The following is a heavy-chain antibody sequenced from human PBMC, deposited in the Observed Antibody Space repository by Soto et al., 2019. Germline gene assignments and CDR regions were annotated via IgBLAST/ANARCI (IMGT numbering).Heavy chain of an antibody. CDR3: ARDGPYYYAARMDV. CDR2: LHSGGDT. V-gene: IGHV3-53*04. CDR1: GIPVSSNY. Sequence: EVQLVESGGGLVQPGGSLRLSCAASGIPVSSNYMTWVRQAPGKGLGWVSVLHSGGDTHYANSVKGRFTISRHDSTYTLFLQMNSLTAEDTAVYYCARDGPYYYAARMDVWGQGTTVTVSS. D-gene: IGHD3-10*01. J-gene: IGHJ6*02.